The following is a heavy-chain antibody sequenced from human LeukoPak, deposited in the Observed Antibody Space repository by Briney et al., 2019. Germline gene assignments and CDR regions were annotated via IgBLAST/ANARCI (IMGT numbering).Heavy chain of an antibody. CDR3: ARLRGLRFLEWLLFDY. V-gene: IGHV3-23*01. Sequence: GGSLRLSCAASGFTFSSYSMNWVRQAPGKGLECVSVISGDGGTTYYADFVKGRFTISRDNSKNTLYLQMNSLRAEDTAVYYCARLRGLRFLEWLLFDYWGQGTLVTVSS. J-gene: IGHJ4*02. D-gene: IGHD3-3*01. CDR1: GFTFSSYS. CDR2: ISGDGGTT.